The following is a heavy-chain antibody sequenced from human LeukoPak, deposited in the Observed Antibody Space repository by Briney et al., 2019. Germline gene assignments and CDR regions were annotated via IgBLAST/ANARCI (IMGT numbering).Heavy chain of an antibody. V-gene: IGHV3-7*01. J-gene: IGHJ4*02. D-gene: IGHD2-15*01. CDR3: ATDQDCRGGSCAGYY. Sequence: GGSLRLSCAASGFTFSSYWMSWVRQAPGKGLEWVANIKQDGSEKYYVDSVKGRFTISRDNAKNSLYLQMNSLRAEDTAVYYCATDQDCRGGSCAGYYCGQGNLCTVSS. CDR2: IKQDGSEK. CDR1: GFTFSSYW.